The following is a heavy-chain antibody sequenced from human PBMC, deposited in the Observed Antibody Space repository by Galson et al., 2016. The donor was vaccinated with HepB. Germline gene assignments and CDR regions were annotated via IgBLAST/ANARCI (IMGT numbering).Heavy chain of an antibody. CDR1: GGSISDGY. Sequence: LSLTCTLAGGSISDGYRSWIRQPPRQTLQWIGHIGYSETTEHNPSLKSRVTISVNTSKTQFPLQLNSVTPADTAVYYCAKDGPDYNSRLDPWGQGILVTVSS. D-gene: IGHD4-11*01. J-gene: IGHJ5*01. CDR2: IGYSETT. CDR3: AKDGPDYNSRLDP. V-gene: IGHV4-59*01.